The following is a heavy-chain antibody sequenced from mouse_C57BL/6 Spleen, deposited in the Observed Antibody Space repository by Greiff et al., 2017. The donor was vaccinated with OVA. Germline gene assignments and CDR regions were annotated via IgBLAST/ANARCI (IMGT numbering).Heavy chain of an antibody. V-gene: IGHV1-69*01. D-gene: IGHD1-1*01. CDR2: IDPSDSYT. CDR1: GYTFTSYW. J-gene: IGHJ2*01. Sequence: VQLQQPGAELVMPGASVKLSCKASGYTFTSYWMHWVKQRPGQGLEWIGEIDPSDSYTNYNQKFKGKSTLTVDKSSSTAYMQLSSLTSEDSAVYYCARKTTVVEAGCFDYWGQGTTLTVSS. CDR3: ARKTTVVEAGCFDY.